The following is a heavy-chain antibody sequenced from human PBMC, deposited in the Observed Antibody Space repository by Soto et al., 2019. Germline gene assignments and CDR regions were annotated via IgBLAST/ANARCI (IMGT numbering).Heavy chain of an antibody. CDR1: GYTFTSYA. CDR2: IIAYNGNT. J-gene: IGHJ5*02. CDR3: AGVPPSNAYGSGSSFAT. Sequence: QVHLVQSGTEVKKPGTSMKVSCRASGYTFTSYAINWVRQAPGQGLEWVGRIIAYNGNTHSAQKLQGRVTMTIDTSTSTAYLELRSLRSDDTAVDYSAGVPPSNAYGSGSSFATWGQGTLLTVSA. V-gene: IGHV1-18*01. D-gene: IGHD3-10*01.